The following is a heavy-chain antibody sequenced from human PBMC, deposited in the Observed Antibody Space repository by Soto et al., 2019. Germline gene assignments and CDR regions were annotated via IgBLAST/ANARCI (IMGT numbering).Heavy chain of an antibody. CDR2: ISGGGGSI. J-gene: IGHJ5*02. CDR3: TSTLGYCSTSCP. D-gene: IGHD2-2*01. Sequence: PGGSLRLSCAASGFNFANFVMHWVRQAPGKGLEWVSVISGGGGSIYYVDSVKGRFTISRDNSKNTLHLQMTSLRAEDTAVYYCTSTLGYCSTSCPWGQGSLVTVSS. V-gene: IGHV3-23*01. CDR1: GFNFANFV.